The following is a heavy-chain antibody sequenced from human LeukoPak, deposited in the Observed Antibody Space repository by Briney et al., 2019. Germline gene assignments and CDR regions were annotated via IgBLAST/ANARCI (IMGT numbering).Heavy chain of an antibody. CDR1: GFTFSSYG. CDR3: AVLVGATNFDY. J-gene: IGHJ4*02. Sequence: GGSLRLSCAASGFTFSSYGMSWVRQAPGKGLEWVSAISGSGGSTYYADSVKGRFTISRDNSKNTLYLQMNSLRAEDTAVYYCAVLVGATNFDYWGQGTLVTVSS. D-gene: IGHD1-26*01. V-gene: IGHV3-23*01. CDR2: ISGSGGST.